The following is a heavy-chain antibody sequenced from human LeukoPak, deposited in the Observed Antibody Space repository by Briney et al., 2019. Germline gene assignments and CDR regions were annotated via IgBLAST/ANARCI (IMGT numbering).Heavy chain of an antibody. V-gene: IGHV3-30*02. D-gene: IGHD3-22*01. Sequence: PGGSLRLSCAASGFTFSSYEMNWVRQAPGKGLEWVAFIRYDGSNKYYADSVKGRFTISRDNSKNTLYLKMNSLRAQDTAVYYCAKDLGYYDSSGYYLFDYWGQGTLVTVSS. CDR2: IRYDGSNK. CDR3: AKDLGYYDSSGYYLFDY. J-gene: IGHJ4*02. CDR1: GFTFSSYE.